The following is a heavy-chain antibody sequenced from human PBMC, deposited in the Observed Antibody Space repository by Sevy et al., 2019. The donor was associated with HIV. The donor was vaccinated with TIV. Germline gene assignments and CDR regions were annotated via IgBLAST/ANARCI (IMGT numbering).Heavy chain of an antibody. CDR2: ISGSGGST. CDR3: AKARKSGGSYYLAY. Sequence: GGSLRLSCVASGFTFSSYAMSWVRQAPGKGLEWVSAISGSGGSTYYADSVKGRFTISRDNSKNTLYLQMNSLRAEDTAVYYCAKARKSGGSYYLAYWGQGTLVTVSS. CDR1: GFTFSSYA. J-gene: IGHJ4*02. V-gene: IGHV3-23*01. D-gene: IGHD2-15*01.